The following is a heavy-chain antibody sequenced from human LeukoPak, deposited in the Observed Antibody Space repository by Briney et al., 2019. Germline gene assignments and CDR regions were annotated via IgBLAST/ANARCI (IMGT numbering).Heavy chain of an antibody. D-gene: IGHD3-22*01. V-gene: IGHV1-69*04. Sequence: SVKVSCKASGGTFSSYTISWVRQAPGQGLEWMGRIIPILGIANYAQKFQGRVTITADKSTTTAYMSLTSLTSEDTAVYYCARDRASSGYYYVHYPPRYNWFDPWGQGTLVTVSS. CDR3: ARDRASSGYYYVHYPPRYNWFDP. J-gene: IGHJ5*02. CDR1: GGTFSSYT. CDR2: IIPILGIA.